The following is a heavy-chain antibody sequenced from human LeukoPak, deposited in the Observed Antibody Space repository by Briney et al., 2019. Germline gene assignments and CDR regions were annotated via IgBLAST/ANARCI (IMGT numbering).Heavy chain of an antibody. Sequence: SETLSLTCTVSGGSISSSSYYWGWIRQPPGKGLEWIGSIYYSGSTYYNPSLKSRVTISVDTSKNQFSLKLSSVTAADTAVYYCARGGYGYSYGYGWYFDYWGQGTLVTVSS. V-gene: IGHV4-39*01. CDR3: ARGGYGYSYGYGWYFDY. CDR2: IYYSGST. CDR1: GGSISSSSYY. J-gene: IGHJ4*02. D-gene: IGHD5-18*01.